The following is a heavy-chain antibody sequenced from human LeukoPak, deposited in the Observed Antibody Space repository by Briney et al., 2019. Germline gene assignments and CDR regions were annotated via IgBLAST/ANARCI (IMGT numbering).Heavy chain of an antibody. D-gene: IGHD6-19*01. CDR3: AKPAPNSSPWYFDL. CDR1: GFTFSSYG. Sequence: GGSLRLSCAASGFTFSSYGMHWVRQAPGKGLEWVAFIRYDGSNKYYADSVKGRFTISRDNSKNTLYLQMNSLRAEDTAVYYCAKPAPNSSPWYFDLWGRGTLVTVSS. CDR2: IRYDGSNK. V-gene: IGHV3-30*02. J-gene: IGHJ2*01.